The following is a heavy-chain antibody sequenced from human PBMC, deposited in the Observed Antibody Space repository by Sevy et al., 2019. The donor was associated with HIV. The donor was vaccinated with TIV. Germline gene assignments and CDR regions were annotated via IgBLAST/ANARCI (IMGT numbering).Heavy chain of an antibody. V-gene: IGHV3-23*01. J-gene: IGHJ4*02. D-gene: IGHD3-22*01. CDR3: AKNLFYDSSGYSGLDY. CDR2: ISGSGRNT. Sequence: GGSLRLSCAASGFTFSNYAMSWVRQAPGKGLEWLSTISGSGRNTYYPDSVRGRFTISRDNSMNPLYDQMNSLRAEDTAVYYCAKNLFYDSSGYSGLDYWGQRTLVTVSS. CDR1: GFTFSNYA.